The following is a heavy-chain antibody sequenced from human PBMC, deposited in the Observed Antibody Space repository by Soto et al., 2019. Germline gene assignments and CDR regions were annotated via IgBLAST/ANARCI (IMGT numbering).Heavy chain of an antibody. J-gene: IGHJ4*02. CDR3: ARDVSSDTMGFRGYDL. V-gene: IGHV1-69*01. CDR2: FIPIFVSA. CDR1: GGTVSSYA. D-gene: IGHD3-10*01. Sequence: QLHLVQSGAEVKKAGSSVKVSCKASGGTVSSYAITWVRQAPGKGLEWMGVFIPIFVSAHYAPKFQGRITITADESTSTAYMELSGLTSEDTAIYYCARDVSSDTMGFRGYDLWGQGTQVTVSS.